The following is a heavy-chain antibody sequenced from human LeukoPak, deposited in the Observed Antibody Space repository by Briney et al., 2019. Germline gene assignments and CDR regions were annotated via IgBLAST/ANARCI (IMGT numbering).Heavy chain of an antibody. CDR2: ISAYNGNT. V-gene: IGHV1-18*01. Sequence: ASVRVSCKASGYTFTSYGISWARQAPGQGLEWMGWISAYNGNTNYAQKLQGRVTMTTDTSTSTAYMELRSLRSDDTAVYYCATQSPDYYDSSGYYFNYWGQGTLVTVSS. D-gene: IGHD3-22*01. J-gene: IGHJ4*02. CDR3: ATQSPDYYDSSGYYFNY. CDR1: GYTFTSYG.